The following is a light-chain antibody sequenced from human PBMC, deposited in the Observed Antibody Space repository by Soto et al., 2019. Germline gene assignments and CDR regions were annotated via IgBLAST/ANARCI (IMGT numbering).Light chain of an antibody. CDR1: SSDVGNYNF. CDR2: EVS. CDR3: CSYTRSDTLL. Sequence: QSALTQPASVSGSPGQSITISCIGTSSDVGNYNFVSWYQHHPGKAPRLIISEVSNRPSGIPCRFSGSKSGNTASLTISGLRAEDEADYYCCSYTRSDTLLFGGGTQLTVL. J-gene: IGLJ2*01. V-gene: IGLV2-23*02.